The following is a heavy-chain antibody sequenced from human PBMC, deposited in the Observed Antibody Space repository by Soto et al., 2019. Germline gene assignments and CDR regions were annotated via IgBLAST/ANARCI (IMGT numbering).Heavy chain of an antibody. Sequence: EVQLLESGGGLVQPGGSLRLSCAASGFTFSSYAMSWVRQAPGKGLAWVSAISGTGGTTYYADSVKGRLTISRDSSRNTLHLKMNSLRAEDTAIYYCAKFFVETGGSSGWPWSFHFWGQGTLATVSS. CDR1: GFTFSSYA. V-gene: IGHV3-23*01. CDR3: AKFFVETGGSSGWPWSFHF. CDR2: ISGTGGTT. J-gene: IGHJ4*02. D-gene: IGHD6-25*01.